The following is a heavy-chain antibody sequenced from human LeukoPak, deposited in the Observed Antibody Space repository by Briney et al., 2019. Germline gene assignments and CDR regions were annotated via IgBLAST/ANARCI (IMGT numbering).Heavy chain of an antibody. D-gene: IGHD3-10*02. CDR1: GFTFRSYE. CDR2: TSSSGSTI. Sequence: GSLRLSCAASGFTFRSYEMNWVRQAPGKGLEWVSYTSSSGSTIYYADSVKGRFTISRDNAKNSLYLQMNSLRAEDTAVYYCAELGITMIGGVWGKGTTVTISS. V-gene: IGHV3-48*03. CDR3: AELGITMIGGV. J-gene: IGHJ6*04.